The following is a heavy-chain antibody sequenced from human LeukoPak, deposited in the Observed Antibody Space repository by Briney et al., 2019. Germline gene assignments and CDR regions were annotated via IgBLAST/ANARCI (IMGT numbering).Heavy chain of an antibody. CDR1: GGTFSSYA. CDR2: IIPIFGTA. D-gene: IGHD3-22*01. J-gene: IGHJ4*02. Sequence: ASVKVSCKASGGTFSSYAISWVRQAPEQGLEWMGGIIPIFGTANYAQKFQGRVTITADESTSIAYMELSSLRSEDTAVYYCARGSSGYYAIDYWGQGTLVTVSS. V-gene: IGHV1-69*13. CDR3: ARGSSGYYAIDY.